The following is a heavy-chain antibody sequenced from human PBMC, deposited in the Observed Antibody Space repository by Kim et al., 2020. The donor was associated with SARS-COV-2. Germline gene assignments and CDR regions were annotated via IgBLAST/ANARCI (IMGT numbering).Heavy chain of an antibody. CDR1: GFTFSSYS. Sequence: GGSLRLSCTVPGFTFSSYSMTWVRQAPGKGLEWVSYIHSSGSPINYADSMKGRFTISRDNAKKTLSLQIHSLRDEDTAVYYCAGHGSSWWFEYWGQGTLVTVSS. V-gene: IGHV3-48*02. D-gene: IGHD6-13*01. CDR2: IHSSGSPI. CDR3: AGHGSSWWFEY. J-gene: IGHJ4*02.